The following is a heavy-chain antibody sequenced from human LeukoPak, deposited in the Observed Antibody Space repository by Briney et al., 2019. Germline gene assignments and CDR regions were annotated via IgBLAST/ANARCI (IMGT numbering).Heavy chain of an antibody. J-gene: IGHJ4*02. V-gene: IGHV4-61*01. D-gene: IGHD6-19*01. CDR3: ARVLSVAGGNYFDY. Sequence: SETLSLTCTVSGASVSSDRYYWSWIRQPPGKGLEWIGYIYNSGSTNYKPSLKSRVTISVDTSKNQFSLKLSSVTAADTAVYYCARVLSVAGGNYFDYWGQGTLVTVSS. CDR2: IYNSGST. CDR1: GASVSSDRYY.